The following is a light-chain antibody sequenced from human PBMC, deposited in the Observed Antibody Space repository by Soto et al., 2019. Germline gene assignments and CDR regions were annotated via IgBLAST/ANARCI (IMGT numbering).Light chain of an antibody. CDR2: WAS. J-gene: IGKJ4*02. V-gene: IGKV4-1*01. CDR1: QSVLSSSNNRNY. Sequence: DIVMTQSPDSLAVSLGERATINCKSSQSVLSSSNNRNYLVWYQQKPGQPPKLLISWASTRESGVPDRFSGSGSGTDFALTTSSLQAEDVAVYYCQQCYSRPLTFGGGTKVEIK. CDR3: QQCYSRPLT.